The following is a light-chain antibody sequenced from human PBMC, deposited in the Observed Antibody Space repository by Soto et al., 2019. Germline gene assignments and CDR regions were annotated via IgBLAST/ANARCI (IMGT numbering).Light chain of an antibody. V-gene: IGLV2-14*01. CDR3: FSYTSSGTYV. Sequence: QSALTQPASVSGSPGQSITISCTGTSXDVGNYKYVSWYQQHPGKAPKLMIYEVSNRPSGVSNRSSGSKSGNTASLTISGLQAEDETDYYCFSYTSSGTYVFGTGTKVTVL. J-gene: IGLJ1*01. CDR1: SXDVGNYKY. CDR2: EVS.